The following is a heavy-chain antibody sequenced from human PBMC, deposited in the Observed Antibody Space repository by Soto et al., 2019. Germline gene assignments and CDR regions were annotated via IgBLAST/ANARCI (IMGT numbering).Heavy chain of an antibody. CDR2: IIPIFGTA. D-gene: IGHD2-21*02. CDR1: GGTFSSYA. V-gene: IGHV1-69*06. CDR3: ARVDPGDPQAGLKWFDP. J-gene: IGHJ5*02. Sequence: SVKVSCKASGGTFSSYAISWVRQAPGQGLEWMGGIIPIFGTANYAQKFQGRVTITADKSTSTAYMELSSLRSEDTAVYYCARVDPGDPQAGLKWFDPWGQGTLVTVSS.